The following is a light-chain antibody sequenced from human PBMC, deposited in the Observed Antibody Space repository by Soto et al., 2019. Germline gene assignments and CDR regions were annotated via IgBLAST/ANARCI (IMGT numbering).Light chain of an antibody. Sequence: EIVLTQSPVTLSLSPGERGTLSCRASQSVGTSLAWYQQKPGQAPRLLIYGASNSATGIPDRFSGSGSGTDFTLTISKLEPEDFAVYHCQQYGGSPRTFGQGTKVELK. V-gene: IGKV3-20*01. J-gene: IGKJ1*01. CDR3: QQYGGSPRT. CDR2: GAS. CDR1: QSVGTS.